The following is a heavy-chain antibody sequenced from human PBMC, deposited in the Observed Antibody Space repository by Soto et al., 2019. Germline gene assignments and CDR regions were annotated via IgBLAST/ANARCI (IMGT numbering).Heavy chain of an antibody. CDR3: ARDPGIAAAGALDY. V-gene: IGHV3-48*01. Sequence: GGSLRLSCAASGFTFSSYSMNWIRQAPGKGLEWVSYISSSSSTIYYADSVKGRFTISRDNAKNSLYLQMNSLRAEDTAVYYCARDPGIAAAGALDYWGQGTLVTVSS. CDR2: ISSSSSTI. D-gene: IGHD6-13*01. J-gene: IGHJ4*02. CDR1: GFTFSSYS.